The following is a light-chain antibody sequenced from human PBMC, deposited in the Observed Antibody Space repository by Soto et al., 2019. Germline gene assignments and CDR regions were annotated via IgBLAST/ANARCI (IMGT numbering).Light chain of an antibody. CDR3: QQYNSYSWT. CDR1: QSISGW. V-gene: IGKV1-5*01. CDR2: DAS. Sequence: DLQMTQSPSTLSASVGDRVTITCRASQSISGWLAWYQQKPGTAPKLLIYDASSLESGVPSRFSGSGSGTEFTLTISSLQPDDSAAYYCQQYNSYSWTFGQGTKVEIK. J-gene: IGKJ1*01.